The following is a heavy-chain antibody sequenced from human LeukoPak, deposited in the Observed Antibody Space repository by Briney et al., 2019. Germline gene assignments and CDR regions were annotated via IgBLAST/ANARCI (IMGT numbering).Heavy chain of an antibody. Sequence: GGSLRLSCAASGFTFSSYGMHWVRQAPGKGLEWVAVISYDGSNKYYADSVKGRFTISRDNSKNTLYLQMNSLRAEDTAVYYCARLSGSGSYLTRGGWGQGTLVTVSS. CDR1: GFTFSSYG. CDR3: ARLSGSGSYLTRGG. CDR2: ISYDGSNK. D-gene: IGHD1-26*01. V-gene: IGHV3-30*03. J-gene: IGHJ4*02.